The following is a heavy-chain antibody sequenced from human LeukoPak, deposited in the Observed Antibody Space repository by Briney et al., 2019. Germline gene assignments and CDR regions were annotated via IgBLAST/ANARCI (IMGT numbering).Heavy chain of an antibody. D-gene: IGHD6-19*01. CDR2: IKSKTDGGTT. CDR1: GFTLSNAW. CDR3: TTDRSSGWSDY. J-gene: IGHJ4*02. V-gene: IGHV3-15*01. Sequence: GGSLRLSCAASGFTLSNAWMSWVRQAPGKGLEWVGRIKSKTDGGTTDYAAPVKGRFTISRDDSKNTLYLQMNSLKTEDTAVYYCTTDRSSGWSDYWGQGTLVTVSS.